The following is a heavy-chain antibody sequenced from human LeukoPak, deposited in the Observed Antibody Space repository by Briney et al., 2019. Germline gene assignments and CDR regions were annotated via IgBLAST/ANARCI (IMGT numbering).Heavy chain of an antibody. CDR3: ARVAINDYGDYFDY. J-gene: IGHJ4*02. CDR2: INSDGSST. CDR1: GFTFSGYW. D-gene: IGHD4-17*01. V-gene: IGHV3-74*01. Sequence: GGSLRLSCAASGFTFSGYWMHWVRQAPGKGLVWVSRINSDGSSTSYADSVKGRFTISRDNAKNSLYLQMNSLRAEDTAVYYCARVAINDYGDYFDYWGQGTLVTVSS.